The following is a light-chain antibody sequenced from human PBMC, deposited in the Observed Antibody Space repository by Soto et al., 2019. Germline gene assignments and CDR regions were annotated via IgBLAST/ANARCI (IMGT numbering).Light chain of an antibody. Sequence: DTVMTQSPDSLAVSLGERATINCKSSQSVFHTANNMNYLAWYQQKPGQSPKLLISWASIRDSGVPDRFSGSGSGTDFTLTIDSLQAEDAAVYYCQQFYNTPPYTFGQGTRLEIK. CDR1: QSVFHTANNMNY. CDR2: WAS. CDR3: QQFYNTPPYT. J-gene: IGKJ5*01. V-gene: IGKV4-1*01.